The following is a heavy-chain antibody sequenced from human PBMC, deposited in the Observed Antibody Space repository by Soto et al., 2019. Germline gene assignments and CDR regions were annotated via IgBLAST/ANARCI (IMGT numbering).Heavy chain of an antibody. V-gene: IGHV3-23*01. Sequence: GGSLRLSCAATGFTFRTYVMNWVRQVPGKGLEWVSTISGYENITYYADSVKGRFTISRDNSKNILFLQMNSLRAEDTARYYCVGTGWYLAFDYWGQGTQVTVSS. J-gene: IGHJ4*02. CDR3: VGTGWYLAFDY. CDR2: ISGYENIT. CDR1: GFTFRTYV. D-gene: IGHD6-19*01.